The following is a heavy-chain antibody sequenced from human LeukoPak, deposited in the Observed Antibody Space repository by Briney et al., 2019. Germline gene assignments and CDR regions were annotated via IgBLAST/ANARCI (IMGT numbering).Heavy chain of an antibody. V-gene: IGHV3-15*01. Sequence: PGGSLRLSCAASGFTFNNAWMSWVRQAPGKGLEWVGRMKSNTDGGTTDYAAPVKGRFTISRDDSKNTLYLQMNSLKTEDTGVYYCTTGNRVGATDYWGQGTLVTVSS. J-gene: IGHJ4*02. CDR3: TTGNRVGATDY. CDR1: GFTFNNAW. CDR2: MKSNTDGGTT. D-gene: IGHD1-26*01.